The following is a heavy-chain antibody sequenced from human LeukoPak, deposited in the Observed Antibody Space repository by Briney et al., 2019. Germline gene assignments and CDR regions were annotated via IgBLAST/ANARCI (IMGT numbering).Heavy chain of an antibody. CDR1: GFTVSSNY. Sequence: GGSLRLSCAASGFTVSSNYMNWVRQAPGKGLEWVSVIYSGGSTYYADSVKGRFTISRDNSKNTLYLQMNSLRAEDTAVYYCARYGLGAHAFDIWGQGTLVTVSS. V-gene: IGHV3-66*01. D-gene: IGHD3/OR15-3a*01. CDR3: ARYGLGAHAFDI. CDR2: IYSGGST. J-gene: IGHJ3*02.